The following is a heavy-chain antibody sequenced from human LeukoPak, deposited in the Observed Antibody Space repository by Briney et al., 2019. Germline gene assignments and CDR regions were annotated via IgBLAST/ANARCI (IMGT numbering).Heavy chain of an antibody. CDR1: GFTFIDYD. Sequence: GGSLRLSCAASGFTFIDYDMHWVRQVIGKGLEWVSAIGIRGDTHYSGSVKGRFTISRENAESSLYLQMNSLRAEDTAAYYCARGGIQVSGIDEFDYWGQGTLVTVSS. V-gene: IGHV3-13*01. D-gene: IGHD6-19*01. CDR3: ARGGIQVSGIDEFDY. J-gene: IGHJ4*02. CDR2: IGIRGDT.